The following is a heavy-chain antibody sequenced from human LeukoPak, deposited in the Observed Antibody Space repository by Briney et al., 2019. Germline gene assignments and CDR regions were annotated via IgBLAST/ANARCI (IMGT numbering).Heavy chain of an antibody. CDR1: GVNFDDYA. Sequence: PGGALRLSCAASGVNFDDYAMHWVRQSPGTGLEWVAGLNWDSRSMAYADSVRGRFTISRDNAKNSLYLQMDSLRPEDTALYYCARHGPSYYYYYMDVWGKGTTVTVSS. V-gene: IGHV3-9*01. J-gene: IGHJ6*03. CDR2: LNWDSRSM. CDR3: ARHGPSYYYYYMDV.